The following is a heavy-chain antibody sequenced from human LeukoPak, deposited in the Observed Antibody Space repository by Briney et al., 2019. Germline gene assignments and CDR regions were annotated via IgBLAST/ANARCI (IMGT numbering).Heavy chain of an antibody. Sequence: SETLSLTCTVSGGSMSSYYWSWIRQPPGKGLEWLGYIFYTGSTNYNPSLKSRVTLSLDTSKNQLSLKLGSVTAADTAVYYCARYVVYGSGKYYFDYWGQGTLVTVSS. CDR2: IFYTGST. J-gene: IGHJ4*02. D-gene: IGHD3-10*01. V-gene: IGHV4-59*08. CDR1: GGSMSSYY. CDR3: ARYVVYGSGKYYFDY.